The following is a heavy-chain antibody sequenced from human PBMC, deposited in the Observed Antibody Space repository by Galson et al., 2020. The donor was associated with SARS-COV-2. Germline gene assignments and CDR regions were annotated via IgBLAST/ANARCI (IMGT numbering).Heavy chain of an antibody. CDR1: GFTFSSYS. CDR2: ISYDGSNK. Sequence: GESLKISCAASGFTFSSYSMNWVRQAPGKGLEWVAVISYDGSNKYYADSVKGRFTISRDNSKNTLYLQMNSLRAEDTAVYYCAREEVAGLNFDHWGQGTLATVSP. J-gene: IGHJ4*02. D-gene: IGHD6-19*01. CDR3: AREEVAGLNFDH. V-gene: IGHV3-30*03.